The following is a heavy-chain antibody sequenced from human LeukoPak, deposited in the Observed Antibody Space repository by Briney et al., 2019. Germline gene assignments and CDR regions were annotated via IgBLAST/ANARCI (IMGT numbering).Heavy chain of an antibody. J-gene: IGHJ3*02. V-gene: IGHV1-46*01. D-gene: IGHD2-15*01. CDR2: TYPSGGST. CDR3: ARSPPRDSDAFDI. CDR1: GYTFTSYY. Sequence: ASVKVSCKAYGYTFTSYYMHWVRQAPGQGLEWMGLTYPSGGSTRYAQKFQGRVTMTRDTSTSTVYMALSSLRSEDTAVYYCARSPPRDSDAFDIWGQGTMVTVSS.